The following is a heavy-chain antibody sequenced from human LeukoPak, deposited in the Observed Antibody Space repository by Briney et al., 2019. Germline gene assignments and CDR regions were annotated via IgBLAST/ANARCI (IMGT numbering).Heavy chain of an antibody. V-gene: IGHV4-34*01. D-gene: IGHD3-10*01. CDR1: GGSFSVYY. CDR3: ASSYGSGSRPFDY. CDR2: INHSGST. Sequence: KTSETLSLTCAVYGGSFSVYYCSWIRQPPGKGLEWIGEINHSGSTNYNPSLKSRVTISVDTSKNQFSLKLSSVTAADTAVYYCASSYGSGSRPFDYWGQGTLVTVSS. J-gene: IGHJ4*02.